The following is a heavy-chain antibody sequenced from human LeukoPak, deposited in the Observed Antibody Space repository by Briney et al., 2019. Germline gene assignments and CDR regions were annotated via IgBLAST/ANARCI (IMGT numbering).Heavy chain of an antibody. J-gene: IGHJ3*02. V-gene: IGHV1-2*02. CDR1: GYTFTGYY. CDR2: INPNSGGT. D-gene: IGHD3-22*01. CDR3: AFGVDDSSGYGGHDAFDI. Sequence: ASVKVSCKASGYTFTGYYMHWVRQAPGQGLEWMGWINPNSGGTNYAQKFQGRVTMTRDTSISTAYMELSRLRSDDTAVYYCAFGVDDSSGYGGHDAFDIWGQGTMVTVSS.